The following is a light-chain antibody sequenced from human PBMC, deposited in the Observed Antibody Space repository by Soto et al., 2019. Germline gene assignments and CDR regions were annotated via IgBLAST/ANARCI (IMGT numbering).Light chain of an antibody. CDR2: YAS. J-gene: IGKJ5*01. CDR1: ESVSNN. CDR3: QQYNDWPPIT. V-gene: IGKV3-15*01. Sequence: EIMMRQSPGTLSVSPGERATLSCRASESVSNNLAWYQQKPGHAPRLLIYYASTRATGIPDRFSGSGSGTEFTLTITSLQSEDFALYYCQQYNDWPPITFGQGTRLEIK.